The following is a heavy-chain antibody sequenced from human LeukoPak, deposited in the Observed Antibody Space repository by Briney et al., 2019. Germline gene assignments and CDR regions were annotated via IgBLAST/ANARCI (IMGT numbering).Heavy chain of an antibody. CDR2: IRYDGSNK. V-gene: IGHV3-30*02. CDR1: GFTFSSYG. Sequence: GGSLRLSCAASGFTFSSYGMHWVRQAPGKGLEWVAFIRYDGSNKYYADSVKGRFTISRDNSKNSLYLQMNSLRAEDTALYYCAKDGSREFYYYYMDVWGKGTTVTVSS. J-gene: IGHJ6*03. CDR3: AKDGSREFYYYYMDV. D-gene: IGHD1-26*01.